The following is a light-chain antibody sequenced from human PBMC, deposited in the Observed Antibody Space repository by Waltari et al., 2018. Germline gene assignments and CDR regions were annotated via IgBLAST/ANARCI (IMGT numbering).Light chain of an antibody. CDR3: CSYAGTPRVV. V-gene: IGLV2-23*02. Sequence: QSALTQPASVSGSPGQSITISCTGTNNDIGSYNLVSWYQQHPSKAPKVIIFEVNKRPSGVSNRFSGSKSGNTASPTVSGLHPEDEADYYCCSYAGTPRVVFGGGTKLTVL. CDR2: EVN. CDR1: NNDIGSYNL. J-gene: IGLJ2*01.